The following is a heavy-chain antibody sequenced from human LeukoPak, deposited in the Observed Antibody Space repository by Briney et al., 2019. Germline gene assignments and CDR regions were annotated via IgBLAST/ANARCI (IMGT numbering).Heavy chain of an antibody. V-gene: IGHV4-4*07. Sequence: SETLSLTCTVSGGSISSYYWSWIRQPAGKGLEWIGRIYTSGSTNYNPSLKSRVTISVDTSKNQFSLKLSSVTAADTAVYYCARTIWAAAGIHFYYYYYMDVWGKGTTVTVSS. D-gene: IGHD6-13*01. CDR2: IYTSGST. J-gene: IGHJ6*03. CDR3: ARTIWAAAGIHFYYYYYMDV. CDR1: GGSISSYY.